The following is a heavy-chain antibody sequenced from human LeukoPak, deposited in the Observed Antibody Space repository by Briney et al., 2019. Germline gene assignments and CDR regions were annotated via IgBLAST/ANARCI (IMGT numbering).Heavy chain of an antibody. CDR2: ISYDGSNK. J-gene: IGHJ6*02. CDR3: AKDSSYGMDV. Sequence: GRSLRLSCAASGFTFSSYGMHLVRQAPGKGLEWVAVISYDGSNKYYADSVKGRFTISRDNSKNTLYLQMNSLRAEDTAVYYCAKDSSYGMDVWGQGTTVTVSS. CDR1: GFTFSSYG. D-gene: IGHD6-6*01. V-gene: IGHV3-30*18.